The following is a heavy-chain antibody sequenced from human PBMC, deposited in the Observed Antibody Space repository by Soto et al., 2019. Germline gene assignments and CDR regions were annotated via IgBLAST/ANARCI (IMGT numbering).Heavy chain of an antibody. V-gene: IGHV4-30-2*01. CDR3: VRGDNWNDEASDY. Sequence: PSETLSLTCAVSGGSISSGGYSWSWIRQPPGKGLEWIGYIYHSGSTYYNPSLKSRVTISVDRSKNQFSLKLSSVTAEDTAVYYCVRGDNWNDEASDYWGQGTLVTVSS. D-gene: IGHD1-1*01. J-gene: IGHJ4*02. CDR2: IYHSGST. CDR1: GGSISSGGYS.